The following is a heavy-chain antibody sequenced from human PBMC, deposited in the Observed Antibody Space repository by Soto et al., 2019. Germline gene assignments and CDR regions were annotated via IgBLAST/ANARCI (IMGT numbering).Heavy chain of an antibody. CDR1: GGSISSSSYY. J-gene: IGHJ4*02. D-gene: IGHD6-13*01. Sequence: SETLSLTCTVSGGSISSSSYYWGWIRQPPGKGLEWIGSIYYSGSTYYNPSLKSRVTISVDTSKNQFSLKLSSVTAADTAVYYCASFPSSSWYKDYFDYWGQGTLVTVSS. V-gene: IGHV4-39*01. CDR3: ASFPSSSWYKDYFDY. CDR2: IYYSGST.